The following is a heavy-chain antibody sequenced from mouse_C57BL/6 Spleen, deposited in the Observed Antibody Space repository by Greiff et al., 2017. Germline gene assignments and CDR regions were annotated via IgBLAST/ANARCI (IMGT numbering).Heavy chain of an antibody. CDR2: IDPNSGGT. CDR1: GYTFTSYW. Sequence: QVQLKQPGAELVKPGASVKLSCKASGYTFTSYWMHWVKQRPGRGLEWIGRIDPNSGGTKYNEKFKSKATLTVDKPSSTAYMQLSSLTSEDSAVYYCARRGIYYDYDYAMDYWGQGTSVTVSS. J-gene: IGHJ4*01. CDR3: ARRGIYYDYDYAMDY. D-gene: IGHD2-4*01. V-gene: IGHV1-72*01.